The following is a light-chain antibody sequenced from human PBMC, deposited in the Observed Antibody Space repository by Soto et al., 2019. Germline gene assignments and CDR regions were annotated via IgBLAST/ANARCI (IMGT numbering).Light chain of an antibody. CDR2: DVS. CDR1: SSDVGGYNY. Sequence: QSALTQPASVSGSPGQSITISCTGTSSDVGGYNYVSWYQQHPGKAPKLMIYDVSNRPSGVSDRFSGSKSGNTASLTISGLQAEDEADYYCRSYTSSSTHVVFGGGNKVTFL. CDR3: RSYTSSSTHVV. V-gene: IGLV2-14*01. J-gene: IGLJ2*01.